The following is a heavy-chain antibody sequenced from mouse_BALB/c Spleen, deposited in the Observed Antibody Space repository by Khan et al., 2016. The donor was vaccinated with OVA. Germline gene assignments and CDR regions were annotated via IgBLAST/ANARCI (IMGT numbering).Heavy chain of an antibody. Sequence: VQLKESGPGLVAPSQSLSITCTVSGFSLTTYGISWVRQPPGKGLEWLGVIWGDGSTNYHSALRSRLSISKDNSKSQVILKLNSLQTDDTATYYCAKDTSGFWFAYWGQGTLVTVSA. CDR3: AKDTSGFWFAY. V-gene: IGHV2-3*01. CDR2: IWGDGST. J-gene: IGHJ3*01. CDR1: GFSLTTYG. D-gene: IGHD3-2*01.